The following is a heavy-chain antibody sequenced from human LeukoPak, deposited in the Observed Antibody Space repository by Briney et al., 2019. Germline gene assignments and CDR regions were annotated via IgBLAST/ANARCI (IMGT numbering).Heavy chain of an antibody. Sequence: ASVKVSCKASGYTFTGYYVHWVRQAPGQGLEWMGWINPNSGVTNYAQKFQGRVIMTRDTSISTADMELSRLRSDDTAVYYCARCLVDIVVVPAAIISDPYDAFDIWGQGTMVTVSS. CDR3: ARCLVDIVVVPAAIISDPYDAFDI. J-gene: IGHJ3*02. D-gene: IGHD2-2*03. V-gene: IGHV1-2*02. CDR2: INPNSGVT. CDR1: GYTFTGYY.